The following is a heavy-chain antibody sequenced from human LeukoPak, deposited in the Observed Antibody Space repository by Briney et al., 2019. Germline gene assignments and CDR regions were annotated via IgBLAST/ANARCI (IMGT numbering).Heavy chain of an antibody. CDR1: GFTFHSHS. J-gene: IGHJ3*02. CDR3: ARLFVIITNDAFDI. V-gene: IGHV3-21*01. Sequence: GGSLRLSCAASGFTFHSHSMNWVRQAPGKGLEWVSSISMTSSYIYYADSVKGRFTISRDNAKNSLYLQMNSLRAEDTAVYYCARLFVIITNDAFDIWGQGTMVTVSS. CDR2: ISMTSSYI. D-gene: IGHD3-22*01.